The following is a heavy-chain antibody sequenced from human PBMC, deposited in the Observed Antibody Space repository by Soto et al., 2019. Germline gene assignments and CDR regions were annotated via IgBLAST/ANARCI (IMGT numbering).Heavy chain of an antibody. Sequence: SVKVSCKASGFTFTSSAVQWVRQARGQRLEWIGWIVVGSGNTNYAQKFQERVTITRDMSTSTAYMELSSLRSEDTAVYYCAGDGYYDYIWGSYRHKPRYWYFALWGRGTLVTVSS. D-gene: IGHD3-16*02. CDR2: IVVGSGNT. J-gene: IGHJ2*01. V-gene: IGHV1-58*01. CDR1: GFTFTSSA. CDR3: AGDGYYDYIWGSYRHKPRYWYFAL.